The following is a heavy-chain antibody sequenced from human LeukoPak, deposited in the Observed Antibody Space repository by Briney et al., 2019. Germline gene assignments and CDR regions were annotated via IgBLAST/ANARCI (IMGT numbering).Heavy chain of an antibody. CDR1: RGSPSSGSFC. D-gene: IGHD4-11*01. V-gene: IGHV4-39*01. Sequence: SETLSLTCTVSRGSPSSGSFCRGWIRQPPGKGLERIGSIYYSGGTYYNPSLKSRDTMSVDTSKNQCSPEPSSVTAADTAVYYCARHGIYSNYNYMDVWGKGTTVTVSS. CDR3: ARHGIYSNYNYMDV. CDR2: IYYSGGT. J-gene: IGHJ6*03.